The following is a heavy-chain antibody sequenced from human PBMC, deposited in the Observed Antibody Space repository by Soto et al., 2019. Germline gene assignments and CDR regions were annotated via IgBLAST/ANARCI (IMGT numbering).Heavy chain of an antibody. Sequence: GGSLRLSCTASGFTFSMYTMHWVRQAPGKGLEWVAIIWYDGSNEYYRDSVKGRFTISKDNSKNTLYLQMDSLRAEDTAVYYYARGSLRFLDNNYFDVWGQGALVTVS. CDR3: ARGSLRFLDNNYFDV. D-gene: IGHD3-3*01. CDR2: IWYDGSNE. CDR1: GFTFSMYT. J-gene: IGHJ4*01. V-gene: IGHV3-33*01.